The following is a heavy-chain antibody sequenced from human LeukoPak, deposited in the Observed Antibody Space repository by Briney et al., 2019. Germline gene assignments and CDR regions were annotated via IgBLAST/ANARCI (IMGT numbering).Heavy chain of an antibody. CDR1: GGSISSGTYY. V-gene: IGHV4-31*03. CDR3: AIGGRDGRDY. CDR2: MYHSGNT. Sequence: SETLSLTCTVSGGSISSGTYYYSWIRQSPGKGLEWIGYMYHSGNTFYNPSLKSRTTISVDMSENHFSLKLSSVTAADTAVYYCAIGGRDGRDYWGQGTLVTVSS. J-gene: IGHJ4*02. D-gene: IGHD3-16*01.